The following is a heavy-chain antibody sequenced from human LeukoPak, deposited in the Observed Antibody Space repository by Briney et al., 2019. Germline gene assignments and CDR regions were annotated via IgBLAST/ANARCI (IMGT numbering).Heavy chain of an antibody. V-gene: IGHV1-8*01. CDR3: ARDPTPPAGGKEFDP. J-gene: IGHJ5*02. CDR1: GYTFTSYD. CDR2: MNPNSGNT. Sequence: ASVKVSCKASGYTFTSYDINWVRQATGQGLEWMGWMNPNSGNTGYARKFQGRVTMTRNTSISTAYMELSSLRSEDTAVYYCARDPTPPAGGKEFDPWGQGTLVTVSS. D-gene: IGHD6-25*01.